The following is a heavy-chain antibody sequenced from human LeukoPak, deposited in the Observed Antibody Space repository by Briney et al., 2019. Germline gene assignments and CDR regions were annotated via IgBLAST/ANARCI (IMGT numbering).Heavy chain of an antibody. CDR1: GFTFSSSS. D-gene: IGHD1-26*01. J-gene: IGHJ6*02. Sequence: GGSLRLSCAASGFTFSSSSMNWVRQAPEKGLEWVSYISTSGGTIYYADSVKGRFTISRDNAKNTLYLQMNSLRAEDAAVYFCTRDSYISNVYYGMDVWGQGATVTVSS. V-gene: IGHV3-48*04. CDR2: ISTSGGTI. CDR3: TRDSYISNVYYGMDV.